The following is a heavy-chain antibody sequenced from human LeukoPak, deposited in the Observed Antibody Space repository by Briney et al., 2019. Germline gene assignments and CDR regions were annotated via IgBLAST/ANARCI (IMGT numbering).Heavy chain of an antibody. J-gene: IGHJ5*02. D-gene: IGHD3-10*01. V-gene: IGHV1-8*03. CDR3: AIGGLWFGELFSFDP. Sequence: ASVKVSCKASGYTFTSYDINWVRQATGQGLEGMGWRNPNRGNTGYAQKFQGRVTLTRNTSIRPAYMELSSLRSEDTAVYYCAIGGLWFGELFSFDPWGQGTLVTVSS. CDR1: GYTFTSYD. CDR2: RNPNRGNT.